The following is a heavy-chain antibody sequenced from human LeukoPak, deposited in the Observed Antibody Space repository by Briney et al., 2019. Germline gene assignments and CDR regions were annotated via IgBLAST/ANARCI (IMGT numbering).Heavy chain of an antibody. D-gene: IGHD4-17*01. Sequence: PGGSLRLSCAASGFTFSSYAMHWVRQASGKGLEYVSAISSNGGSTYYANSVKGRFTISRDNSKNTLYLQMGSLRAEDMAVYYCARDGTDYGWYYYYYMDVWGKGTTVTVSS. V-gene: IGHV3-64*01. CDR1: GFTFSSYA. J-gene: IGHJ6*03. CDR3: ARDGTDYGWYYYYYMDV. CDR2: ISSNGGST.